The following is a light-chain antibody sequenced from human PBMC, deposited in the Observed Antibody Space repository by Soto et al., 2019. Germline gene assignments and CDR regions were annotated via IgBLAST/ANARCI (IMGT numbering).Light chain of an antibody. V-gene: IGKV1-5*01. CDR2: GVS. CDR3: QQYYSFVT. Sequence: DIQMTQSPSTLSASVGDRVTITCRASQSIDGRLAWFQQRPEQAPKLLIYGVSSLESGVPSRFSGSGSGTEFTLTISSLQADDFVIYFCQQYYSFVTFGQGTKVEIK. J-gene: IGKJ1*01. CDR1: QSIDGR.